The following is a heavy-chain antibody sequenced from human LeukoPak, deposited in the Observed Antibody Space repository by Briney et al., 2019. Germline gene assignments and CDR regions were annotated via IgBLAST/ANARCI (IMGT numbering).Heavy chain of an antibody. CDR2: IYYSGST. Sequence: SETLSLTCTVSGGSISSSSYYWGWIRQPPGKGLEWIGSIYYSGSTCYNPSLKSRVTISVDTSKNQFSLKLSSVTAADTAVYYCARNLTGYWYFDLWGRGALVTVSS. D-gene: IGHD4/OR15-4a*01. J-gene: IGHJ2*01. V-gene: IGHV4-39*01. CDR1: GGSISSSSYY. CDR3: ARNLTGYWYFDL.